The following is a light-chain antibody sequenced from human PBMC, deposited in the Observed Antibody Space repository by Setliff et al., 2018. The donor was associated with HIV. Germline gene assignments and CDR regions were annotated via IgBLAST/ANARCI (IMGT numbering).Light chain of an antibody. Sequence: QSALAQPASVSGSPGQSITISCTGTSSDVGTYNYVSWYQQHPGKAPKLMIYDVSKRPSGVSDRFSGSKSGNTASLTISGLQAEDEADYYCTSYTSSDIYVFATGTKV. CDR1: SSDVGTYNY. V-gene: IGLV2-14*03. CDR3: TSYTSSDIYV. J-gene: IGLJ1*01. CDR2: DVS.